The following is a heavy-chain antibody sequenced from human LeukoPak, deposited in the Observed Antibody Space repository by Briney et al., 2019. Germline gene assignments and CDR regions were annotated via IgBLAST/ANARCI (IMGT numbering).Heavy chain of an antibody. CDR3: ARDISYYYDSSGILDY. V-gene: IGHV3-23*01. J-gene: IGHJ4*02. CDR1: GFTFSNYA. D-gene: IGHD3-22*01. Sequence: GGTLRLSCAASGFTFSNYAMNWVRQAPGKGLEWVSVIRSSGSGGSTYYADSVKGRFTISRDNAKNTLYLQMNSLRAEDTAVYYCARDISYYYDSSGILDYWGQGTLVTVSS. CDR2: IRSSGSGGST.